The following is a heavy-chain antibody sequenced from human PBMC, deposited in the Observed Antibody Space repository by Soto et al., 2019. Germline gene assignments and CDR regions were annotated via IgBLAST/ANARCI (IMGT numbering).Heavy chain of an antibody. CDR1: GGSIDSSHF. CDR3: ARGWRDGYTGLYYFEH. CDR2: IDYSSST. V-gene: IGHV4-31*03. D-gene: IGHD5-12*01. Sequence: QVQLKESGPGLVKPSQTLSLTCTVSGGSIDSSHFWSWIRQQPGKGLEWIGYIDYSSSTYYNPSLKSRVIISSDASANQFSLRLSSVTAADTAVFFCARGWRDGYTGLYYFEHRGQGTLVTVSS. J-gene: IGHJ4*02.